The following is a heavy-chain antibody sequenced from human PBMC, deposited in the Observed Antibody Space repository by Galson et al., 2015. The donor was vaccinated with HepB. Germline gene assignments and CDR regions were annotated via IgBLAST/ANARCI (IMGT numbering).Heavy chain of an antibody. CDR3: ARGHNSSSSGGYYFDY. Sequence: SETLSLTCAVYGGSFSGYYWSWIRQPPGKGLEWIGEINHSGSTNYNPSLKSRVTISVDTSKNQFSLKLSSVTAADTAVYYCARGHNSSSSGGYYFDYWGQGTLVTVSS. J-gene: IGHJ4*02. V-gene: IGHV4-34*01. CDR2: INHSGST. D-gene: IGHD6-6*01. CDR1: GGSFSGYY.